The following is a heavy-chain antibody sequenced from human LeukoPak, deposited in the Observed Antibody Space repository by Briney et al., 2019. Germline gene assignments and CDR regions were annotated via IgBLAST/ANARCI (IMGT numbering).Heavy chain of an antibody. CDR1: GFTFSKYW. V-gene: IGHV3-74*01. CDR2: INTDGTVT. Sequence: GGSLRLSCAASGFTFSKYWMLWVRHAPGKGLESVSRINTDGTVTTYADSVKGRFTVSRDNADNSMFLQMNSVRDEDTAVYYCATKQWLAPPPDSWGQGTPVTVSS. D-gene: IGHD6-19*01. CDR3: ATKQWLAPPPDS. J-gene: IGHJ4*02.